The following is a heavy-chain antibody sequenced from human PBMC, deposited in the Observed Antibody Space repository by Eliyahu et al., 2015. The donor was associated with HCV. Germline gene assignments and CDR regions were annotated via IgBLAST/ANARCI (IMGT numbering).Heavy chain of an antibody. D-gene: IGHD6-6*01. V-gene: IGHV1-69*02. CDR1: GGTFSDYS. Sequence: EVKRPGSSVKVSCKASGGTFSDYSINWVRQAPGQGLEWMGGFIPILAIADYAQQFQGRVTITADKSTSTAYMELSSLRSEDTAVYYCARPGTKYITSSGHFDYWGQGTRVTVSS. CDR3: ARPGTKYITSSGHFDY. CDR2: FIPILAIA. J-gene: IGHJ4*02.